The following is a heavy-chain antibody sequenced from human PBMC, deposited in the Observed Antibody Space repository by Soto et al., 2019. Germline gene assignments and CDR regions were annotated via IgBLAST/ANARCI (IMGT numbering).Heavy chain of an antibody. CDR3: ATSEDTFNYH. CDR2: ISGGGDTT. CDR1: VSTSGLTFSNLA. D-gene: IGHD2-15*01. J-gene: IGHJ4*02. Sequence: GGSLRLSCGASVSTSGLTFSNLAMSWVRLGPGKRLEWVSVISGGGDTTHYADSVKGRFTISRDNSKNSLYLHMSGLRAEDTAVYYCATSEDTFNYHWGQGTLVTVSS. V-gene: IGHV3-23*01.